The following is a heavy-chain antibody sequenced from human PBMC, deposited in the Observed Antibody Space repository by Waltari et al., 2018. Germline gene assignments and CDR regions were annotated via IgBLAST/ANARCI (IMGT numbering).Heavy chain of an antibody. V-gene: IGHV3-21*01. CDR1: GFTFSSYS. D-gene: IGHD3-3*01. Sequence: EVQLVESGGGLVKPGGSLRLPCAASGFTFSSYSMNSFRQAPGKGLEWVSSISSSSSYIYYADSVKGRFTISRDNAKNSLYLQMNSLRAEDTAVYYCARVSGWTEGDTIFGMDVWGQGTTVTVSS. J-gene: IGHJ6*02. CDR2: ISSSSSYI. CDR3: ARVSGWTEGDTIFGMDV.